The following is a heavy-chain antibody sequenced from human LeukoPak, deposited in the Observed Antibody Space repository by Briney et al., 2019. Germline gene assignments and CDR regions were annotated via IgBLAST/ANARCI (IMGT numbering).Heavy chain of an antibody. CDR3: ATGGAKFERGYDFWSGAPYYYYYGMDV. J-gene: IGHJ6*02. V-gene: IGHV1-24*01. D-gene: IGHD3-3*01. CDR1: GYTLTELS. Sequence: ASVKVSCKVSGYTLTELSMHWVRQAPGKGLEWMGGFDPEDGETIYAQKFQGRVTMTKDTSTDTAYMELSSLRSEDTAVYYCATGGAKFERGYDFWSGAPYYYYYGMDVWGQGTTVTVSS. CDR2: FDPEDGET.